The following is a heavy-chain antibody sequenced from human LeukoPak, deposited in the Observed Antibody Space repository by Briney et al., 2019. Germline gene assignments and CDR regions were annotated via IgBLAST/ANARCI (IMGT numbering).Heavy chain of an antibody. CDR1: GFTYSTYW. Sequence: PGGSLRLSCAASGFTYSTYWMSWVRQAPGKGLEWVANINQDGSEKYYVDSVRGRFTISRDNAKNSLYLQMNSQRGEDTAVYYCARNAPFDYWGQGTLVTVSS. V-gene: IGHV3-7*01. J-gene: IGHJ4*02. CDR3: ARNAPFDY. CDR2: INQDGSEK.